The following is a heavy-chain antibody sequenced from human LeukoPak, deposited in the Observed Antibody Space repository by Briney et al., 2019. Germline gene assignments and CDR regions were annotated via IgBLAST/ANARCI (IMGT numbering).Heavy chain of an antibody. CDR1: GGTFSSYA. CDR3: ARDPPGGSSLRYFDWLGRGAFDI. J-gene: IGHJ3*02. V-gene: IGHV1-69*04. CDR2: IIPILGIA. Sequence: GASVKVSCKASGGTFSSYAISWVRQAPGQGLEWMGRIIPILGIANYAQKFQGRVTITADKSTSTAYMELRSLRSDDTAVYYCARDPPGGSSLRYFDWLGRGAFDIWGQGTMVTVSS. D-gene: IGHD3-9*01.